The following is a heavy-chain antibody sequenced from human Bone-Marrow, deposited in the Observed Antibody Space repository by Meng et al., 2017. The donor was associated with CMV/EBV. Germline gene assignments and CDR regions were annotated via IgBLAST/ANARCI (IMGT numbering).Heavy chain of an antibody. CDR1: GGSFSGYY. V-gene: IGHV4-34*01. D-gene: IGHD2-2*02. CDR2: INHSGST. CDR3: ARARGYCSSTSCYSSFDP. Sequence: SEPLSLTCAVYGGSFSGYYWSWIRQPPGKGLEWIGEINHSGSTNYNPSLKSRVTISVDTSKNQFSLKLSSVTAADTAVYYCARARGYCSSTSCYSSFDPWGQGTLVTVSS. J-gene: IGHJ5*02.